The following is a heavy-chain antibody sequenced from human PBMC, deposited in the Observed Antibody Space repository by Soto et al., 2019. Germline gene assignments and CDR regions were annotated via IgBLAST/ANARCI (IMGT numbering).Heavy chain of an antibody. CDR1: GGSVSSGSYY. V-gene: IGHV4-61*01. Sequence: QVQLQESGPGLVKPSETLSLTCTVSGGSVSSGSYYWSWIRQPPGKGLEWIGYIYYSGSTNYNPSLKSRVTISVDTSKNQFSLKLSSVTAADTAVYYCAKHIVVVTAPASGAFDIWGQGTMVTVSS. CDR3: AKHIVVVTAPASGAFDI. D-gene: IGHD2-21*02. J-gene: IGHJ3*02. CDR2: IYYSGST.